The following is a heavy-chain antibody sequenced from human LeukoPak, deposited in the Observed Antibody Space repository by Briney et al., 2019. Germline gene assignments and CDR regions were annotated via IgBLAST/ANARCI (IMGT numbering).Heavy chain of an antibody. V-gene: IGHV3-23*01. CDR1: GFTFSSYA. Sequence: PGGSLRLSCAASGFTFSSYAMNWVRQAPGKGLEWVSGISGSGGSTYYADSVKGRFTISRDNSKNTLYLQMNSLRADDTAVYYCAKDQRGVKTGSYFFDYWGQGTLVTVSS. CDR2: ISGSGGST. CDR3: AKDQRGVKTGSYFFDY. J-gene: IGHJ4*02. D-gene: IGHD1-26*01.